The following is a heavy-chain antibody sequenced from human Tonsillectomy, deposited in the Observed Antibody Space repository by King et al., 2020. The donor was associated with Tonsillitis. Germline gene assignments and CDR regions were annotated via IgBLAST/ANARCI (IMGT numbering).Heavy chain of an antibody. CDR2: ISGSGVST. D-gene: IGHD3-9*01. CDR1: VFTFSSYA. CDR3: AKEDYDILTGYYARPFDY. J-gene: IGHJ4*02. V-gene: IGHV3-23*04. Sequence: VQLVESGGGLVQPGESLRLPCAASVFTFSSYAMSWVRQAPGKGLEWVSSISGSGVSTNYADSVKGRFTISRDNSKNTLYLQVNSLRAQSTAVNYCAKEDYDILTGYYARPFDYWGQGTLVTVTS.